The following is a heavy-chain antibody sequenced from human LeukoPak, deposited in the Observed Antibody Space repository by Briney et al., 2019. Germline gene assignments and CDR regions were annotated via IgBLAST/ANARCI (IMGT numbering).Heavy chain of an antibody. CDR3: ARIPKYSSSYRTFDY. D-gene: IGHD6-13*01. V-gene: IGHV4-39*01. CDR2: IYYSGST. J-gene: IGHJ4*02. CDR1: GGSISSSSYY. Sequence: PSETLSLTCTVSGGSISSSSYYWGWIRQPPGKGLEWIGSIYYSGSTYYNPSLKSRVTISVDTSKNQFSLKLSSVTAADTAVYYCARIPKYSSSYRTFDYWGQGTLVTVSS.